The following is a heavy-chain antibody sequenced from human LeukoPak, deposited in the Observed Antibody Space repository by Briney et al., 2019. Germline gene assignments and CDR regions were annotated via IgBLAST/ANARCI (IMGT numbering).Heavy chain of an antibody. CDR2: INHSGST. CDR3: ARGRAAAGYYYYYYYLDV. Sequence: SETLSLTCAVYGGSFSGFYWSWIRQPPGKGLEWIGEINHSGSTNYNPSLKSRATISVDTSKNQFSLKLSSVTAADTAVYYCARGRAAAGYYYYYYYLDVWGKGTTVTVSS. CDR1: GGSFSGFY. J-gene: IGHJ6*03. D-gene: IGHD6-13*01. V-gene: IGHV4-34*01.